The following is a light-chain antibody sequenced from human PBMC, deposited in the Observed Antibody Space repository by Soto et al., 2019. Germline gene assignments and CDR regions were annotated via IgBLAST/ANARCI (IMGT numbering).Light chain of an antibody. Sequence: QSALTPPASVSGSPGQSNTISCTRTSSDVGGYNYVSWYQQHPGNATKLMIYEVSNRPSGVSNRSPGFTSGNTASLTISGLQAEDEADYDSSSYTSSSTYVFGTGTKVTV. CDR2: EVS. CDR3: SSYTSSSTYV. V-gene: IGLV2-14*01. CDR1: SSDVGGYNY. J-gene: IGLJ1*01.